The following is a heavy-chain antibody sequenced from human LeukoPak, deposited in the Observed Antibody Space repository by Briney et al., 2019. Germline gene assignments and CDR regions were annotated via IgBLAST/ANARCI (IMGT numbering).Heavy chain of an antibody. V-gene: IGHV3-23*01. CDR1: GFTFSSNA. J-gene: IGHJ4*02. Sequence: GGSLRLSCAASGFTFSSNAMSWVRQAPGKGLEWVSAVSGSGTSTYYADSVKGRFTISRDNSKNTLYLQMSSLRADDTAVYYCAELDFAYWGQGALVTVSS. CDR3: AELDFAY. CDR2: VSGSGTST. D-gene: IGHD1-1*01.